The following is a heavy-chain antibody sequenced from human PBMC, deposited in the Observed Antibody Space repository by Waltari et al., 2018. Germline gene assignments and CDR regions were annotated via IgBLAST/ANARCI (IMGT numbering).Heavy chain of an antibody. CDR1: GDSMRSPYC. Sequence: QLQESGPGLVKPSGTLSLTCGVSGDSMRSPYCWRWVRQPPGKGLEWIGQVRGDGRTNYNPSFASRVTVSLDTYNNQFSLMVTSATAADTAVYYCARDRGRGLYLDSWGPGTLVTVSP. D-gene: IGHD2-15*01. CDR3: ARDRGRGLYLDS. V-gene: IGHV4-4*02. CDR2: VRGDGRT. J-gene: IGHJ4*02.